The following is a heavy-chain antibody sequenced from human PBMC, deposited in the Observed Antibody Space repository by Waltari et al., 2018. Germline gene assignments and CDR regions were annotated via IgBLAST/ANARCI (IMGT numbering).Heavy chain of an antibody. J-gene: IGHJ5*02. CDR3: ARVELVEEISIRGENWFDP. D-gene: IGHD2-21*01. CDR2: INAGNGNT. V-gene: IGHV1-3*01. CDR1: GYTFTSYA. Sequence: QVQLVQSGAEVNKPGASVKASCKASGYTFTSYAMHWVRQAPGPRLEWMGCINAGNGNTNYSRTCQGRVTFTRDSSACNAYMWLSSLRSEDTAVYYWARVELVEEISIRGENWFDPWGQGSLVTVSS.